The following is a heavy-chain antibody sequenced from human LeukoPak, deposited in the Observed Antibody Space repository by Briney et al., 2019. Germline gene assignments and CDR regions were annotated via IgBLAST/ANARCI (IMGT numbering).Heavy chain of an antibody. CDR3: ARHFLSATASLLDY. CDR1: GYSFTTYW. Sequence: GESLKISCKGSGYSFTTYWIAWVRQMPGKDLECMGIIYPGDSEIRYSPSFQGQVTISADKSISTAYLQWSSLKASDTAMYFCARHFLSATASLLDYWGQGTLVTVSS. J-gene: IGHJ4*02. CDR2: IYPGDSEI. D-gene: IGHD2-21*02. V-gene: IGHV5-51*01.